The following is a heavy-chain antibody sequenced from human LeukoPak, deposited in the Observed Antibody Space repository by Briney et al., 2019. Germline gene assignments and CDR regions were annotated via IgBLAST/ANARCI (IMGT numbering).Heavy chain of an antibody. Sequence: GGSLRLSCAASGFTFSSYSMNWVRQAPGKGLEWVSAISGSGGSTYYADSVKGRFTISRDNSKNTLYLQMNSLRAEDTAVYYCAKDSRDILTGYYNWFDPWGQGTLVTVSS. CDR1: GFTFSSYS. CDR2: ISGSGGST. CDR3: AKDSRDILTGYYNWFDP. D-gene: IGHD3-9*01. J-gene: IGHJ5*02. V-gene: IGHV3-23*01.